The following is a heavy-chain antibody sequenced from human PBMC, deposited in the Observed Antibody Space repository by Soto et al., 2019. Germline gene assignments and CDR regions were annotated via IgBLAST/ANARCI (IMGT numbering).Heavy chain of an antibody. V-gene: IGHV3-33*01. D-gene: IGHD3-22*01. CDR3: ARSYYYDSSGYYRSFFQH. Sequence: QVQLVESGGGVVQPGRSLRLSCAASGFTFSSYGMHWVRQAPGKGLEWVAVIWYDGSNKYYADSVKGRFTISRDNSKNTLYLQTNSLRAEDTAVYYCARSYYYDSSGYYRSFFQHWGQGTLVTVSS. J-gene: IGHJ1*01. CDR1: GFTFSSYG. CDR2: IWYDGSNK.